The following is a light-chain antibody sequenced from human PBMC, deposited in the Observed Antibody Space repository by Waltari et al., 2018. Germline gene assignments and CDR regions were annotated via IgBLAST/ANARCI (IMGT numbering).Light chain of an antibody. J-gene: IGLJ3*02. CDR1: SSDVGGYNY. CDR3: CSYAGRYTWV. CDR2: DVS. V-gene: IGLV2-11*01. Sequence: QSALTQPRSVSGSPGQSVTSSCTGTSSDVGGYNYVSWYQQHPGKAPKFMIYDVSQRPSGVPDRFSGSKSANTASLTISGLQAEDEADYYCCSYAGRYTWVFGGGTKLTVL.